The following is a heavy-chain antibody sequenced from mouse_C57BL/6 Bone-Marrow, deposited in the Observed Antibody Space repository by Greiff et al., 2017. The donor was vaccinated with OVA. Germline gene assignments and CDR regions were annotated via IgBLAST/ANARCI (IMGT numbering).Heavy chain of an antibody. CDR2: IDTENGDT. J-gene: IGHJ2*01. V-gene: IGHV14-4*01. CDR1: GFNIKDDY. D-gene: IGHD4-1*01. CDR3: TLSELYYFDY. Sequence: VQLQQSGAELVRPGASVKLSCTASGFNIKDDYMHWVKQRPEQGLEWIGWIDTENGDTEYASKFQGKATITADTSSNTAYLQLSSLTSEDTAVYYCTLSELYYFDYWGQGTTLTVSS.